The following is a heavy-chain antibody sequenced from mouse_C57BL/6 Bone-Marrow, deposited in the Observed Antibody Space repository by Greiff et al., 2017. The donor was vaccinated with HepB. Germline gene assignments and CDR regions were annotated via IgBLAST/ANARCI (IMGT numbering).Heavy chain of an antibody. V-gene: IGHV1-26*01. CDR2: INPNNGGT. CDR1: GYTFTDYY. J-gene: IGHJ4*01. CDR3: ASHPQAYYAMDY. Sequence: VQLQQSGPELVKPGASVKISCKASGYTFTDYYMNWVKQSHGKSLEWIGDINPNNGGTSYNQKLKGKATLTVDKSSSTAYMELRSLTSEDSAVYYCASHPQAYYAMDYWGQGTSVTVSS. D-gene: IGHD3-2*02.